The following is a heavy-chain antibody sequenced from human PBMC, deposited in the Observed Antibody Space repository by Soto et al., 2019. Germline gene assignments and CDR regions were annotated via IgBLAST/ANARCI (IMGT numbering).Heavy chain of an antibody. V-gene: IGHV1-69*13. CDR2: LIPIFGTT. CDR1: GGTFRSNA. J-gene: IGHJ4*02. D-gene: IGHD5-18*01. Sequence: ASVKVSCKASGGTFRSNAISWVRQAPGQGLEWMGGLIPIFGTTNYAQKFQGRVTITADESTSTAYMELSSLRSEDTAVYYCARGPVGYSYGKRFDYWGQGTLITVSS. CDR3: ARGPVGYSYGKRFDY.